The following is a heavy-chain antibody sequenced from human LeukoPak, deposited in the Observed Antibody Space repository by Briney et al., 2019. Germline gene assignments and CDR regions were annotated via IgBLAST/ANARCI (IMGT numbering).Heavy chain of an antibody. D-gene: IGHD3-22*01. CDR3: AREFNYYDSSGAILGGFDP. CDR1: GASISSTNW. CDR2: IYHSGTT. Sequence: PSETLSLTCAVSGASISSTNWWSWVRQPPGKGLEWTGEIYHSGTTNYNPSLKSRVTISVDKSKNQFSLKLNSVTAADTAVYYCAREFNYYDSSGAILGGFDPWGQGTLVTVSS. V-gene: IGHV4-4*02. J-gene: IGHJ5*02.